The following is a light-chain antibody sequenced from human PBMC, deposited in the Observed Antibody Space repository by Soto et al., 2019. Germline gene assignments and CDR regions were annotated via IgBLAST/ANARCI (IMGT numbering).Light chain of an antibody. CDR3: SSYAGTNILYV. V-gene: IGLV2-8*01. CDR2: EVS. Sequence: QSALTQPPSASGSPGQSVTISCTGTSSDVGGYNYVSWYQQHPGKAPKVMIYEVSKRPSGVPDRFSGSKSGNTASLTVSGVQAEDEADYYCSSYAGTNILYVFGTGTKLTVL. J-gene: IGLJ1*01. CDR1: SSDVGGYNY.